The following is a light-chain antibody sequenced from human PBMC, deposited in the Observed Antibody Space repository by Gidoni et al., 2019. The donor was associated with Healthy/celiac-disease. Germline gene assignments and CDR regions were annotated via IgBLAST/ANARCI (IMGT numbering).Light chain of an antibody. V-gene: IGKV1-33*01. CDR2: DAS. Sequence: DIQMTQSPSSLSASVGDRVTITCQASQDIINYLNWYQQKPGKAPKLLIYDASNLETGVPSRFSGSGSGTDFTFTISSLQHEDIATYYCQQYDNLPPYTFGQGTKLEIK. J-gene: IGKJ2*01. CDR3: QQYDNLPPYT. CDR1: QDIINY.